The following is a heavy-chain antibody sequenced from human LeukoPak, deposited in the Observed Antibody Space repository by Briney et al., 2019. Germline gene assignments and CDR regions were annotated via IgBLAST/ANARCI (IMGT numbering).Heavy chain of an antibody. V-gene: IGHV4-4*02. D-gene: IGHD6-19*01. Sequence: SETLSLTCAVSGGSISSSNWWSWVRQPPGKGLEWIGEIYHSGSTNYNPSLKSRVTISVDKSKNQFSLRLSSVTAADTAIYYCARDTSYNSAWYYFDYWGQGTLVTVSS. CDR1: GGSISSSNW. CDR2: IYHSGST. CDR3: ARDTSYNSAWYYFDY. J-gene: IGHJ4*02.